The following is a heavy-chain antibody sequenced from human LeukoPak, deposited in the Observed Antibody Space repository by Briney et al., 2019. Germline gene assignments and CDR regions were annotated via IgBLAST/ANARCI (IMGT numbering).Heavy chain of an antibody. CDR3: AKFRGIPTTVTQD. J-gene: IGHJ1*01. V-gene: IGHV3-23*01. CDR2: SSGSGDDT. Sequence: PGGSLRLSCAASGFNFRNYAMLWPPQAPGKGLEWVSTSSGSGDDTYYADSVKGRFTISRDNSKNTLYLQMSGLRAEDTAVYYCAKFRGIPTTVTQDWGQGTLVTVSS. D-gene: IGHD4-17*01. CDR1: GFNFRNYA.